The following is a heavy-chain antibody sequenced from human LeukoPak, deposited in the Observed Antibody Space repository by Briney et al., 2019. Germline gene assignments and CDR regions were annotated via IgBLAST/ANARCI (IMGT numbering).Heavy chain of an antibody. D-gene: IGHD3-22*01. V-gene: IGHV4-39*07. CDR1: GGSISSGLYS. J-gene: IGHJ3*02. CDR3: TRLGFDSSGIGAYALDI. Sequence: PSETLSLTCTVSGGSISSGLYSWAWIRQPPGKGLEWIGTVYNSGSTDYNPSLKSRVTISVDTSKNHFSLKLSSVTAADTAVYYCTRLGFDSSGIGAYALDIWGQGTVVTVSS. CDR2: VYNSGST.